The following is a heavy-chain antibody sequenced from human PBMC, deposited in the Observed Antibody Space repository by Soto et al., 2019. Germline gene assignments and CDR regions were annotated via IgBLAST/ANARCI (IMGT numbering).Heavy chain of an antibody. CDR1: GGSISSSSYY. V-gene: IGHV4-39*01. Sequence: QLQLQESGPGLVKPSETLSLTCTVSGGSISSSSYYWGWIRQPPGKGLEWIGSIYYSGSTYYNPSLKSRFTVSVDTSKIQFSLKLSSVTAADTAVYYCARRGYYDFWSGYYTLSYFDYWGQGTLVTVSS. CDR2: IYYSGST. CDR3: ARRGYYDFWSGYYTLSYFDY. J-gene: IGHJ4*02. D-gene: IGHD3-3*01.